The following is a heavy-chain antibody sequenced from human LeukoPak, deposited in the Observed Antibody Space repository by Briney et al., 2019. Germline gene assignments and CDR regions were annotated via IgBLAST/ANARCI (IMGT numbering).Heavy chain of an antibody. CDR3: AKSIGYGYCSSTSCPVDY. CDR2: IIPIFGTA. CDR1: GGTFSSYA. V-gene: IGHV1-69*13. J-gene: IGHJ4*02. Sequence: SVKVSCKASGGTFSSYAISWVRQAPGQGLEWMGGIIPIFGTANYAQKFQGRVTITADESTSTAYMELSSLRSEDTAVYYCAKSIGYGYCSSTSCPVDYWGQGTLVTVSS. D-gene: IGHD2-2*03.